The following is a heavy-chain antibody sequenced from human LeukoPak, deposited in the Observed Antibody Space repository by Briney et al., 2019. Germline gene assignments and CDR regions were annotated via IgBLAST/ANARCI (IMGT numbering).Heavy chain of an antibody. CDR1: GGSISSYY. J-gene: IGHJ4*02. CDR2: IYYSGST. V-gene: IGHV4-59*01. D-gene: IGHD5-18*01. Sequence: SETLSLTCTVSGGSISSYYWSWIRQPPGKGLEWIGYIYYSGSTNYNPSLKSRVTISVDTSKNQFSLKLSSVTAADTAVYYCASGYSYGYFDYWGQGTMVTVSS. CDR3: ASGYSYGYFDY.